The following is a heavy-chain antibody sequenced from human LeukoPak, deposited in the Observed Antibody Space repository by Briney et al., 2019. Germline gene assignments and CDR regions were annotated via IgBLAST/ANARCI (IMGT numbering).Heavy chain of an antibody. Sequence: SETLSLTCAVSGGSISSGGYSWSWIRQPPGKGLEWIGYIYHSGSTYYNPSLKSRVTISVDRSKNQFSLKLSSVTAADTAVYYCARSYGDYVYYFDYWGQGTLVTVSS. V-gene: IGHV4-30-2*01. J-gene: IGHJ4*02. CDR2: IYHSGST. D-gene: IGHD4-17*01. CDR1: GGSISSGGYS. CDR3: ARSYGDYVYYFDY.